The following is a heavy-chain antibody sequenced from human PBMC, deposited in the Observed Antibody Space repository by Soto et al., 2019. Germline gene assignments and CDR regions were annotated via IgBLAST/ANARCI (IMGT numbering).Heavy chain of an antibody. CDR1: GGTFSSYT. J-gene: IGHJ4*02. CDR3: ASMWGGDCYSHY. V-gene: IGHV1-69*02. D-gene: IGHD2-21*02. CDR2: IIPILGIA. Sequence: QVQLVQSGAEVKKPGSSVKVSCKASGGTFSSYTISWVRQAPGQGLEWMGRIIPILGIANYAQKFQGRVTITADKSTSTAYVELSSLRSEDTAVYYCASMWGGDCYSHYWGQGTLVTVSS.